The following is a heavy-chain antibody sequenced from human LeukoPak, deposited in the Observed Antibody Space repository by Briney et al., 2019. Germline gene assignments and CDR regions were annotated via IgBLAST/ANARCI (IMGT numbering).Heavy chain of an antibody. CDR2: IRTSSSAT. CDR1: GFTFGSYA. Sequence: GGSLRLSCAGSGFTFGSYAINWVRQAPGKGLEWVSGIRTSSSATYYADSVKGRFATPRDDSRSTVFLQMNSLRAEDTAVYYCARGRVGALLHALDIWGQGTVVAVSS. V-gene: IGHV3-23*01. D-gene: IGHD1-26*01. J-gene: IGHJ3*02. CDR3: ARGRVGALLHALDI.